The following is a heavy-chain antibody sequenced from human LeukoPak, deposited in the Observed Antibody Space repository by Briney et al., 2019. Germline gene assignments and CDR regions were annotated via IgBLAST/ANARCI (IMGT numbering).Heavy chain of an antibody. J-gene: IGHJ4*02. CDR3: ARLKSILAAD. V-gene: IGHV4-38-2*01. Sequence: SETLSLTCAVSGYSISSGYYWGWIRQPPGKGLEWIRSIYHSGSTFYHPSLKSRVTISVDTSKNQLSLKLTSVTAADTAVYYCARLKSILAADWGQGTLVTVSS. D-gene: IGHD2-21*01. CDR2: IYHSGST. CDR1: GYSISSGYY.